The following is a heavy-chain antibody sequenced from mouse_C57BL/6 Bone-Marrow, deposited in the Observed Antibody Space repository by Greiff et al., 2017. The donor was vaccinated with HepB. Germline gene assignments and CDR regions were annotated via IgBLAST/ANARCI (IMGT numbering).Heavy chain of an antibody. Sequence: EVKLMESGGGLVKPGGSLKLSCAASGFTFSSYAMSWVRHTPEKRLEWVATISDGGSYTYYPDNVKGRFTISRDNAKNNLYLQMSHLKSEDTAMYYCARETITWYFDVWGTGTTVTVSS. V-gene: IGHV5-4*01. CDR3: ARETITWYFDV. CDR1: GFTFSSYA. J-gene: IGHJ1*03. CDR2: ISDGGSYT. D-gene: IGHD1-1*01.